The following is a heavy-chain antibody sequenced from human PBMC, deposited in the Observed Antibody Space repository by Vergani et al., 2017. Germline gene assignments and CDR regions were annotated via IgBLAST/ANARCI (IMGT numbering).Heavy chain of an antibody. CDR2: INHSGST. CDR3: ARGYGKVEQQLVLGRAPIDY. CDR1: GGSFSGYY. D-gene: IGHD6-13*01. Sequence: QVQLQQWGAGLLKPSETLSLTCAVYGGSFSGYYWSWIRQPPGXGLEWIGEINHSGSTNYNPSLKSRVTISVDTSKNQFSLKLSSVTAADTAVYYCARGYGKVEQQLVLGRAPIDYWGQGTLVTVYS. J-gene: IGHJ4*02. V-gene: IGHV4-34*01.